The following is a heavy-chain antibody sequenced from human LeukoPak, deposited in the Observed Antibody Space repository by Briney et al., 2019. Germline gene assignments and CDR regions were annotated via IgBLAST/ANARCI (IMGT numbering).Heavy chain of an antibody. CDR1: GGTFSSYA. V-gene: IGHV1-69*04. CDR2: IIPILGIA. D-gene: IGHD2-2*01. Sequence: SVKVSRKDSGGTFSSYAISWVRQAPGQGLEWMGRIIPILGIANYAQKFQGRVTITADKSTSTAYMELSSLRSEDTAVYYCARDTHCSSTSCSLTSDYWGQGALVTVSS. CDR3: ARDTHCSSTSCSLTSDY. J-gene: IGHJ4*02.